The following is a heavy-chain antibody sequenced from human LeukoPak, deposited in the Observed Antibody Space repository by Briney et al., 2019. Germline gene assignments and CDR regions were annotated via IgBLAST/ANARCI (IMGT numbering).Heavy chain of an antibody. CDR3: AKDPGGYYDFWSGYSYYYYGMDV. Sequence: GGSLRLSCSTSGFTFSTCAMHWVRQSPGKGLEYVSAIGVDGVTTYYADSVKGRFTISRDNSKNTLYLQMNSLRAEDTAVYYCAKDPGGYYDFWSGYSYYYYGMDVWGQGTTVTVSS. CDR2: IGVDGVTT. J-gene: IGHJ6*02. D-gene: IGHD3-3*01. V-gene: IGHV3-64*04. CDR1: GFTFSTCA.